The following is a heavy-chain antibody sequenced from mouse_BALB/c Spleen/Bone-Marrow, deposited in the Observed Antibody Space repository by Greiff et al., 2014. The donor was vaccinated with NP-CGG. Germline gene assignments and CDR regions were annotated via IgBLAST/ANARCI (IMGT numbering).Heavy chain of an antibody. CDR2: ITKGGGST. Sequence: DVKLQESGGGLVQPRGSLKLSCATSGFTFSDYYMYWVRQTPEKRLEWVAYITKGGGSTYYPDIVKGRFTISRDNAKNTLYLQMSRLKSEDTAMYYCARQLAYAMDYWGQGTSVTVSS. D-gene: IGHD4-1*01. J-gene: IGHJ4*01. CDR3: ARQLAYAMDY. CDR1: GFTFSDYY. V-gene: IGHV5-12*02.